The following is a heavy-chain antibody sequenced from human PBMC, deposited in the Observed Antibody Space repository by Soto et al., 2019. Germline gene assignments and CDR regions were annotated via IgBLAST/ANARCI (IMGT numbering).Heavy chain of an antibody. Sequence: PSETLSLTCTVSGDSFGNFYWSWIRQPAGKGLESIGRLSTSGRTNYSPSLQSRVTMSLDTSKNRFSLRLTSVSAADTAVYFCAGGLGRYFDLWGRGTLVTVSS. CDR3: AGGLGRYFDL. J-gene: IGHJ2*01. CDR1: GDSFGNFY. V-gene: IGHV4-4*07. D-gene: IGHD3-16*01. CDR2: LSTSGRT.